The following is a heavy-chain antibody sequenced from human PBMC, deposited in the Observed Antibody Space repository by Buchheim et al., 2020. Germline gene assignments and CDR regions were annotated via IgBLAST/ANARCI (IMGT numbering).Heavy chain of an antibody. Sequence: VQLLESGGDLVQPGGSLRLSCAASGFTFSSYAMHWVRQAPGKGLEWVAVISYDGSNKYYADSVKGRFTISRDNSKNTLYLQMNSLRAEDTAVYYCARDLFARIAARPGGMDVWGQGTT. J-gene: IGHJ6*02. CDR2: ISYDGSNK. D-gene: IGHD6-6*01. V-gene: IGHV3-30-3*01. CDR1: GFTFSSYA. CDR3: ARDLFARIAARPGGMDV.